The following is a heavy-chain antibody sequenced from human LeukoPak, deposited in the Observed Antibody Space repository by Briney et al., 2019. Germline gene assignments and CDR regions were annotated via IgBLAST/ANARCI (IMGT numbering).Heavy chain of an antibody. CDR1: GFTFSSYW. CDR3: ARTSGSYQRLFDY. J-gene: IGHJ4*02. CDR2: IKQDGSEK. D-gene: IGHD1-26*01. V-gene: IGHV3-7*01. Sequence: PGGSLRLSCAASGFTFSSYWMSWVRQAPGKGLERVANIKQDGSEKYYVDSVKGRFTISRDNAKNSLYLQMNSLRAEDTAVYYCARTSGSYQRLFDYWGQGTLVTVSS.